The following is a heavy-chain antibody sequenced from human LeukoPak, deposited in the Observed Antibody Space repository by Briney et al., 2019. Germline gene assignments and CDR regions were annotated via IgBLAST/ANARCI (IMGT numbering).Heavy chain of an antibody. J-gene: IGHJ6*02. Sequence: ASVKVSCKASGYTFTSYAMHWVRQAPGQRLEWMGWINAGNGNTKYSQKFQGRVTITRDTSASTAYMELSSLRSEDTAVYYCARDGYCSSTSCYTRIDYYYYGMDVWGQGTTVTVSS. CDR2: INAGNGNT. V-gene: IGHV1-3*01. D-gene: IGHD2-2*02. CDR1: GYTFTSYA. CDR3: ARDGYCSSTSCYTRIDYYYYGMDV.